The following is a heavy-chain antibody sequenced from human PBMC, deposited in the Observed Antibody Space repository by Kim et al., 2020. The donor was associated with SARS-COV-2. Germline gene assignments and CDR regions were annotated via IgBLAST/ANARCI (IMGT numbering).Heavy chain of an antibody. D-gene: IGHD3-22*01. V-gene: IGHV4-39*07. CDR1: GGSISSSSYY. J-gene: IGHJ5*02. Sequence: SETLSLTCTVSGGSISSSSYYWGWIRQPPGKGLEWIGSIYYSGSTYYNPSLKSRVTISVDTSKNQFSLKLSSVTAADTAVYYCARVRDYYDSSGGQDFHYWFDPWGQGTLVTVSS. CDR2: IYYSGST. CDR3: ARVRDYYDSSGGQDFHYWFDP.